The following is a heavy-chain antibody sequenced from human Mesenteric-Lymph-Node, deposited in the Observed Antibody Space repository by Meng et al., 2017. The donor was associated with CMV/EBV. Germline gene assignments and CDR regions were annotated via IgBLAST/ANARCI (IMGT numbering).Heavy chain of an antibody. CDR2: IKPRDSFI. V-gene: IGHV5-10-1*01. CDR3: ARHGSNNGGGFDP. D-gene: IGHD4-11*01. J-gene: IGHJ5*02. Sequence: KGSGYRFTTYWISGVRQMPGKGLEWMGRIKPRDSFIKYSPSFQANVTISVDNSISTVYLQWSSLKASDTAMYYCARHGSNNGGGFDPWGQGTLVTVSS. CDR1: GYRFTTYW.